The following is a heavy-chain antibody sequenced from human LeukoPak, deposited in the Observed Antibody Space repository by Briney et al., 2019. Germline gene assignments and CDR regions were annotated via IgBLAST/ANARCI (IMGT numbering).Heavy chain of an antibody. CDR3: TRIYGSGTSFGYLDV. J-gene: IGHJ6*03. CDR1: GGSISSYY. V-gene: IGHV4-4*09. Sequence: SETLSLTCTVSGGSISSYYWSWIRQPPGKGLEWIGYIYTTGSTNHNPSLKSRVTISVDTSKIQFSLKLTSVTAADTAVYYCTRIYGSGTSFGYLDVWGKGTTVTVSS. CDR2: IYTTGST. D-gene: IGHD3-10*01.